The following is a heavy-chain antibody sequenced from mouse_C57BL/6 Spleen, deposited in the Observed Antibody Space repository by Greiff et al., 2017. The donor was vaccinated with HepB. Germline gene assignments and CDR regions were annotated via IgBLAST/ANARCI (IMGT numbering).Heavy chain of an antibody. D-gene: IGHD2-3*01. CDR3: ARGDLYDGYYDWFAY. CDR2: IYPGDGDT. V-gene: IGHV1-82*01. J-gene: IGHJ3*01. CDR1: GYAFSSSW. Sequence: QVQLKESGPELVKPGASVKISCKASGYAFSSSWMNWVKQRPGKGLEWIGRIYPGDGDTNYNGKFKGKATLTADKSSSTAYMQLSSLTSEDSAVYFCARGDLYDGYYDWFAYWGQGTLVTVSA.